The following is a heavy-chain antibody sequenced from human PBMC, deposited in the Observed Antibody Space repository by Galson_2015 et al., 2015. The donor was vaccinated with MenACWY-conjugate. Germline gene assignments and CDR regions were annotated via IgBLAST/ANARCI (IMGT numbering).Heavy chain of an antibody. CDR3: AKSGLLRGPADAFDI. Sequence: SLRLSCAASGFTFTTFGMNWVRQAPGKGLEWVSSISGSGGGTYYADSVKGRFTISRDNSKNTLYLQMNTLRADDTAVYYCAKSGLLRGPADAFDIWGQGTMVTVSS. CDR2: ISGSGGGT. CDR1: GFTFTTFG. J-gene: IGHJ3*02. V-gene: IGHV3-23*01. D-gene: IGHD6-19*01.